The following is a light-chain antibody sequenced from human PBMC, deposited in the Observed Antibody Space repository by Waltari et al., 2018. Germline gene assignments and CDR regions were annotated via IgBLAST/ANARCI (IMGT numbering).Light chain of an antibody. CDR2: KAS. CDR3: QHGYGTPFT. Sequence: DIQMTQSPSSLSASVGDRVTITCRASENVNNYLNWYQQKPGKAPKLLIYKASTLQSGVPSRFSGSGSGTDYTFTISSLQSEDVATYYCQHGYGTPFTFVPGTKLDIK. V-gene: IGKV1-39*01. J-gene: IGKJ3*01. CDR1: ENVNNY.